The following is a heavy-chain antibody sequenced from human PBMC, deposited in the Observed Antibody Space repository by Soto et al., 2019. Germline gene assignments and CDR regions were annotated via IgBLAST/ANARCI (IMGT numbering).Heavy chain of an antibody. J-gene: IGHJ4*02. Sequence: PLETLSLTCAVYGGSFSGYYWSWIRQPPGKGLEWIGEINHSGSTNYNPSLKSRVTISVDTSKNQFSLKLSSVTAADTAVYYCASTGVVVPAAITSGHDYWGQGTLVTVSS. CDR3: ASTGVVVPAAITSGHDY. CDR1: GGSFSGYY. V-gene: IGHV4-34*01. D-gene: IGHD2-2*01. CDR2: INHSGST.